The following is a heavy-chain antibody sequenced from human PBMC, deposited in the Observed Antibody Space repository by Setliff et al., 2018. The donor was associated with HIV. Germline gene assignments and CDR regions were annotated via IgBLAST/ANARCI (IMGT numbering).Heavy chain of an antibody. J-gene: IGHJ5*02. CDR2: IRTKAYGGTT. D-gene: IGHD3-3*01. CDR1: GFTFGDYP. CDR3: VKGDNFWTGYSTYFEFDP. V-gene: IGHV3-49*03. Sequence: GGSLRLSCTTSGFTFGDYPMGWFRQAPGKGLEWVSFIRTKAYGGTTEYADSVRGRFTISRDNSKNKLYLQMNSLRIEDTAIYYCVKGDNFWTGYSTYFEFDPWGQGTLVTVSS.